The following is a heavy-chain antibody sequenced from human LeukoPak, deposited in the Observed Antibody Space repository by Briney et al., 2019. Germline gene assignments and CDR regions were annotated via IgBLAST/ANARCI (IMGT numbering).Heavy chain of an antibody. J-gene: IGHJ4*02. CDR2: IYYSGST. D-gene: IGHD3-10*01. V-gene: IGHV4-59*01. Sequence: PSETLSLTCTVSGGSISSYYWSWIRQPPGKGLEWIGYIYYSGSTNYNPSLKSRVTISVDTSKNQFSLKLSSVTAADTAVYYCARNHVLLWFGEHTGLDYWGQGTLVTVSS. CDR3: ARNHVLLWFGEHTGLDY. CDR1: GGSISSYY.